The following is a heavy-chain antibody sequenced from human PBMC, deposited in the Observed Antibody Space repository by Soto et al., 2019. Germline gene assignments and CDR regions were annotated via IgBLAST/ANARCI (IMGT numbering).Heavy chain of an antibody. V-gene: IGHV4-61*01. Sequence: QVQLQESGPGLVKPSETLSLTCTVSGGSVSSGSYYWSWIRQPPGKGLEWIGYIYYSGSTNYNPSLKSRVTISVDTSKNQFSLKLSSVTAADTAVYYCASYFPDYAFDIWGQGTMVTVSS. CDR3: ASYFPDYAFDI. CDR2: IYYSGST. D-gene: IGHD3-10*01. J-gene: IGHJ3*02. CDR1: GGSVSSGSYY.